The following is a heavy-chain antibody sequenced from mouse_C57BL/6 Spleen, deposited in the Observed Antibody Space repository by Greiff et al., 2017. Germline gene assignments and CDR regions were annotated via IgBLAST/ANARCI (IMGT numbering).Heavy chain of an antibody. CDR1: GFNIKNTN. CDR3: AREYYYGSSPYYAMDY. CDR2: IDPANGNT. D-gene: IGHD1-1*01. V-gene: IGHV14-3*01. Sequence: VQLQQSVAELVRPGASVKLSCTASGFNIKNTNMHWVKQRPEQGLEWIGRIDPANGNTKYAPKFQGKATITADTSSNTAYLQLSSLTSEDTAIYYCAREYYYGSSPYYAMDYWGQGTSVTVSS. J-gene: IGHJ4*01.